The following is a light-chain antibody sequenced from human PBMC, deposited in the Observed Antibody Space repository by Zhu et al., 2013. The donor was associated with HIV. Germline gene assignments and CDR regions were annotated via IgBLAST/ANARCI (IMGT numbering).Light chain of an antibody. CDR1: QSLLHSNGYNY. J-gene: IGKJ2*01. V-gene: IGKV2-28*01. Sequence: DIVMTQSPLSLPVTPGEPASISCRSSQSLLHSNGYNYLDWYLQKPGQSPQLLIYLGSNRASGVPDRFGGSGSGTAFTLRISRVEAEDVGVYYCMQALQTPRTFGQGTKLEIK. CDR2: LGS. CDR3: MQALQTPRT.